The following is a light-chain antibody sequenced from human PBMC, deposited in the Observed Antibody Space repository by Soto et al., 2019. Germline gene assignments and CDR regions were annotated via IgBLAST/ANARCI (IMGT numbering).Light chain of an antibody. Sequence: EIVMTQSPATLSVSPGERASLSCRASQSVGSNLAWYQQTAGQAPRLLIYGASTRAPGIPARVSGSGSGTEFTLTISSLQSEDFAVYSFQQYTNWPYTFGQGTKLEIK. CDR2: GAS. J-gene: IGKJ2*01. CDR3: QQYTNWPYT. V-gene: IGKV3-15*01. CDR1: QSVGSN.